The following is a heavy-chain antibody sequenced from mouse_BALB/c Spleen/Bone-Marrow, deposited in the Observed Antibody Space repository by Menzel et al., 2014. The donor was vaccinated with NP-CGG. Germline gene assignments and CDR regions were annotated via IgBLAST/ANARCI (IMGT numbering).Heavy chain of an antibody. Sequence: QVQLQQSGAELVKPGASVKLSCKASGNTFTSYWMHWVKQRPGQGLEWIGEINPSNGRTNYNEKFKSKATLTVDKSSSTAYMQLSSLTSEDSAVYYCAPYYYGSSYGFYWYFDVWGAGTTVTVSS. J-gene: IGHJ1*01. CDR1: GNTFTSYW. CDR2: INPSNGRT. D-gene: IGHD1-1*01. V-gene: IGHV1S81*02. CDR3: APYYYGSSYGFYWYFDV.